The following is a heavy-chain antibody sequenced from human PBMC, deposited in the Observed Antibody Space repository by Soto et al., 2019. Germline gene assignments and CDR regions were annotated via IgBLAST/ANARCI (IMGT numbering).Heavy chain of an antibody. CDR1: GFTFTSYG. Sequence: QVQLVESGGGVVQPGRSLRLSCAASGFTFTSYGMHWVRQAPGKGLEWVAVISYDGSNKYYADSVKGRFTISRDNSKNTLYRQMNSLRGKDTAVYYCAKNSHYYDSSVYYYSYFQHWCQGTLVTVSS. J-gene: IGHJ1*01. D-gene: IGHD3-22*01. CDR2: ISYDGSNK. V-gene: IGHV3-30*18. CDR3: AKNSHYYDSSVYYYSYFQH.